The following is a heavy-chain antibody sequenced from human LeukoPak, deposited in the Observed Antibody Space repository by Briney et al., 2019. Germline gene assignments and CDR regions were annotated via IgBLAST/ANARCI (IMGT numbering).Heavy chain of an antibody. Sequence: SETLSLTCAVYGGSFSGYYWSWIRQPPGKGLEWIGYIYYSGSTNYNPSLKSRVTISVDTSKNQFSLKLSSVTAADTAVYYCASLMTTTNNWFDPWGQGTLVTVSS. CDR1: GGSFSGYY. CDR2: IYYSGST. CDR3: ASLMTTTNNWFDP. D-gene: IGHD4-17*01. V-gene: IGHV4-59*08. J-gene: IGHJ5*02.